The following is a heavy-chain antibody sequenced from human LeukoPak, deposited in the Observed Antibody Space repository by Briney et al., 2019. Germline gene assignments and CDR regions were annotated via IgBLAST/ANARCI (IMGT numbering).Heavy chain of an antibody. CDR2: ISGSGGST. J-gene: IGHJ5*02. Sequence: GGSLRLSCAASGFTFSSYAMSWVRQAPGKGLEWVSAISGSGGSTYYADSVKGRFTISRDNSKNTLYLQMNSLRAEDTAVYYCAKGYYDFWSGYIFDPWGQGTLVTLSS. D-gene: IGHD3-3*01. CDR1: GFTFSSYA. V-gene: IGHV3-23*01. CDR3: AKGYYDFWSGYIFDP.